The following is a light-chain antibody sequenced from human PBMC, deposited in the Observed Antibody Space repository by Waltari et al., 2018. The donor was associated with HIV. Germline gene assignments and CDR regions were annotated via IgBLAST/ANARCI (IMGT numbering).Light chain of an antibody. CDR1: QGIGID. CDR2: AAS. Sequence: DIQMTQSPSSLSASIGDTVTITCRASQGIGIDLGWYQQSPGKAPNRLVYAASGLQTGVPPRFSGSGSGTDFTLTISSLQPEDFATYYCLQHNSYPYTVGQGTKLEIK. CDR3: LQHNSYPYT. V-gene: IGKV1-17*01. J-gene: IGKJ2*01.